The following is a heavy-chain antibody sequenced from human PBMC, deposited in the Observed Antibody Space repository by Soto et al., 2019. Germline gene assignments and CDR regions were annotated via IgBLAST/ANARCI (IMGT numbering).Heavy chain of an antibody. CDR3: ARVDCSGGSCPEGYYYGMDV. D-gene: IGHD2-15*01. Sequence: QVQLVQSVAEVKKPGSSVKVSCKDSGGTFSSYAISWVRQAPGQGLEWMGGIIPIFGTANYAQKFQGRVKITADEYTSTAYMELSSLRSEDTAVYYCARVDCSGGSCPEGYYYGMDVWGQGTTVTVS. CDR2: IIPIFGTA. J-gene: IGHJ6*02. CDR1: GGTFSSYA. V-gene: IGHV1-69*01.